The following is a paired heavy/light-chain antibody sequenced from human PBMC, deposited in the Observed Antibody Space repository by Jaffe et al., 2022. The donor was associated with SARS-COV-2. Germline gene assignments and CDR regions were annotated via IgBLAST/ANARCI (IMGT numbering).Light chain of an antibody. Sequence: QSALTQPASVSGSPGQSITISCTGTSSDFGTFDHVSWYQQHPGKAPKLVIYDVSDRPSGVSNRFSGSKSGNTASLTISGLQAADEADYYCSSYTTSSTLVFGGGSKLTVL. CDR2: DVS. CDR3: SSYTTSSTLV. J-gene: IGLJ2*01. CDR1: SSDFGTFDH. V-gene: IGLV2-14*03.
Heavy chain of an antibody. CDR2: IFPGDSDA. J-gene: IGHJ5*02. CDR1: GYMFGVFW. Sequence: EVQLVQSGTEVKKAGESLKISCRGSGYMFGVFWIGWVRQMPGKGLEWMGIIFPGDSDARYSPSFQGQVTMSVDKSINTAYLQWSSLQASDTAMYYCARGMGAYDWFDPWGQGTLVTVSS. V-gene: IGHV5-51*01. CDR3: ARGMGAYDWFDP. D-gene: IGHD3-16*01.